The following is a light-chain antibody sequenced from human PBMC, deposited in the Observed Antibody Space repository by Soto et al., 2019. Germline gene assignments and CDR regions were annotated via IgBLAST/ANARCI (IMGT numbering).Light chain of an antibody. CDR2: EFS. CDR3: SSYAGSRYV. J-gene: IGLJ1*01. CDR1: SSDVGGYNY. V-gene: IGLV2-8*01. Sequence: QSALTQPPSASGSPGQSVTISCTGTSSDVGGYNYVSWYQQHPGKAPKLMIYEFSKRPSGFPYRFCGSKPGNTASLTVSGLQAEDGADYYCSSYAGSRYVFGPGTRVTVL.